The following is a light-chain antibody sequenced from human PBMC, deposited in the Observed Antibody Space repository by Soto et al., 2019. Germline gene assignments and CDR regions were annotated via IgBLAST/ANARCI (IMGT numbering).Light chain of an antibody. CDR1: QCIIND. CDR2: AAS. CDR3: QQYYSYPRT. J-gene: IGKJ1*01. V-gene: IGKV1-17*01. Sequence: DIQMTQTPSSLSASLGDRVTITCRASQCIINDVGWYQQKPGKAPKRLIYAASSLQSGVPSRFSGSGSGTDFTLTISCLQSEDFAPYYCQQYYSYPRTFAQGANVDIK.